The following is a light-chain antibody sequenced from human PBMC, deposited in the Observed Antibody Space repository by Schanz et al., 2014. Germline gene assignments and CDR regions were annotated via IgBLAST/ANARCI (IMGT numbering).Light chain of an antibody. V-gene: IGLV2-8*01. CDR2: EVT. CDR3: SSYAGSNNFR. J-gene: IGLJ2*01. CDR1: TSDVGGYNF. Sequence: QSALIQPPSASGSPGQSVAISCTGTTSDVGGYNFVSWYQQHPGKAPKLMIYEVTKRPSGVPDRFSGSKSGNTASLTISGLQAEDEADYYCSSYAGSNNFRFGGGTKLTVL.